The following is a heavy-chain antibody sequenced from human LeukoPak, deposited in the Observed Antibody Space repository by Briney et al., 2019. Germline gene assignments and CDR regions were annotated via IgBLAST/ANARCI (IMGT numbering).Heavy chain of an antibody. CDR3: ATLTGTTYPYYFDF. CDR1: GASICHYY. V-gene: IGHV4-59*01. D-gene: IGHD1-20*01. CDR2: LYHSGSP. Sequence: PSETLSLTCTVSGASICHYYWSWIRHPPGKGLEWIGNLYHSGSPNYNPSLKSRVTISIDTAKNQFSLRLRSVTAADTAVYYCATLTGTTYPYYFDFWGQATLVTVSS. J-gene: IGHJ4*02.